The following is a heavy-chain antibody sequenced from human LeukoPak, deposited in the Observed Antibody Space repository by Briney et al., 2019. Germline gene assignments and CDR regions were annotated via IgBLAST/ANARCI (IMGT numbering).Heavy chain of an antibody. CDR2: ISSTDAGT. V-gene: IGHV3-23*01. CDR1: GFSLSSYA. CDR3: ARDNDDYGDSVWFDP. D-gene: IGHD4-17*01. J-gene: IGHJ5*02. Sequence: PGGSLRLSCAASGFSLSSYAMSWVRQAPGKGLEWVSAISSTDAGTYHADSVRGRFTISRDSSKNTLYLQMNSLRAEDTAVYYCARDNDDYGDSVWFDPWGQGTLVTVSS.